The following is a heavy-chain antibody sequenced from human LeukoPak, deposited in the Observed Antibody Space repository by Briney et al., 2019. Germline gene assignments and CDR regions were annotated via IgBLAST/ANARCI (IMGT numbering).Heavy chain of an antibody. CDR2: IIPILGIA. D-gene: IGHD3-22*01. CDR3: ASDGYYDSSGYYGGDFDY. J-gene: IGHJ4*02. V-gene: IGHV1-69*04. CDR1: GYTFTSYG. Sequence: WASVKVSCKASGYTFTSYGISWVRQAPGQGLEWMGRIIPILGIANYAQKFQGRVTITADKSTSTAYMELSSLRSEDTAVYYCASDGYYDSSGYYGGDFDYWGQGTLVTVSS.